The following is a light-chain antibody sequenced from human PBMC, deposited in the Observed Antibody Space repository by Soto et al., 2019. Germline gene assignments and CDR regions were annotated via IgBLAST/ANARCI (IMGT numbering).Light chain of an antibody. J-gene: IGKJ2*01. V-gene: IGKV3-11*01. CDR1: QSVSRY. CDR2: DAS. Sequence: DIVLTQSPATQSLSPGERATLSCRASQSVSRYLAWYQQKPGQAPRLLIYDASNRATGIPARFSGSRSGTDFTLTISSLEPEDSATYYCEQSYTTPRTFGQGTKLEIK. CDR3: EQSYTTPRT.